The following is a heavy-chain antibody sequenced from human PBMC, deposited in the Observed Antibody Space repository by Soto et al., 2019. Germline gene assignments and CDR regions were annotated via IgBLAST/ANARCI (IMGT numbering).Heavy chain of an antibody. V-gene: IGHV1-69*01. J-gene: IGHJ6*02. CDR2: IIPIFGTA. CDR3: ARVRCGGDCYRYYYYYGMDV. D-gene: IGHD2-21*02. Sequence: VSCKASGGTFSSYAISWVRQAPGQGLEWMGGIIPIFGTANYAQKFQGRVTITADESTSTAYMELSSLRSEDTAVYYCARVRCGGDCYRYYYYYGMDVWGQGTTVTVSS. CDR1: GGTFSSYA.